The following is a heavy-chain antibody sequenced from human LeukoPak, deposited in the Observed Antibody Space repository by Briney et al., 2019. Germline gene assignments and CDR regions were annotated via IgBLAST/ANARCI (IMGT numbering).Heavy chain of an antibody. CDR2: IYYSGST. J-gene: IGHJ5*02. V-gene: IGHV4-39*01. CDR3: ARGPPYSGSYKRGEGFDP. D-gene: IGHD1-26*01. CDR1: GGSISSSSYY. Sequence: SETLSLTCTVSGGSISSSSYYWGWIRQPPGKGLEWIGSIYYSGSTYYNPSLKGRVTISVDTSKNQFSLKLSSVTAADTAVYYCARGPPYSGSYKRGEGFDPWGQGTLVTVSS.